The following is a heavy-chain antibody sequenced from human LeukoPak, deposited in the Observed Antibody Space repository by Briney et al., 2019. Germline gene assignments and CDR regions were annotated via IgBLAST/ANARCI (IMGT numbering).Heavy chain of an antibody. CDR1: GGSISSGDYY. CDR2: IYYSGST. CDR3: ARDRVRGNSNPFFDY. D-gene: IGHD4-11*01. V-gene: IGHV4-61*08. Sequence: SQTLSLTCTVSGGSISSGDYYWSWIRQPPGKGLEWIGYIYYSGSTNYNPSLKSRVTISVDTSKNQFSLKLSSVTAADTAVYYCARDRVRGNSNPFFDYWGQGTLVTVSS. J-gene: IGHJ4*02.